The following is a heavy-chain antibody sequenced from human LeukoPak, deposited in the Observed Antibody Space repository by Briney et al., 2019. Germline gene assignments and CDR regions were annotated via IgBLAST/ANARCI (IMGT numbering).Heavy chain of an antibody. Sequence: ASVKVSCKASGYTFTSYDFNWLRQATGQGPEWMGWMNPNSGATGYAQKFQGRVTMTRSASINTAYMELSSLRSEDTAVYYCAREDPYYDILTGPFDYWGQGTLVTVSS. D-gene: IGHD3-9*01. V-gene: IGHV1-8*01. CDR1: GYTFTSYD. CDR2: MNPNSGAT. CDR3: AREDPYYDILTGPFDY. J-gene: IGHJ4*02.